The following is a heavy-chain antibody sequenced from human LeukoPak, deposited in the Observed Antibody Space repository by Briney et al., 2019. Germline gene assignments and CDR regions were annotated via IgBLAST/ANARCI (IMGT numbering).Heavy chain of an antibody. CDR3: ARQRGYCSSTSCYAPWFDP. CDR2: IYPGDSDT. J-gene: IGHJ5*02. D-gene: IGHD2-2*01. CDR1: GYSFTSYW. V-gene: IGHV5-51*01. Sequence: GESLKISCKGSGYSFTSYWIGWVRQMPGKGLEWMGIIYPGDSDTRYSPSFQGQVTISADKSISTAYLQWSSLKASDTAMYYCARQRGYCSSTSCYAPWFDPWGQGTLVTVSS.